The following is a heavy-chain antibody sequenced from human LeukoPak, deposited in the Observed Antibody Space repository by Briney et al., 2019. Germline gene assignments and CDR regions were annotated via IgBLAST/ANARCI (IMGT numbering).Heavy chain of an antibody. J-gene: IGHJ4*02. V-gene: IGHV7-4-1*02. CDR2: INTNTGNP. CDR1: GYTFTSYA. D-gene: IGHD2-2*01. CDR3: ARDFKSGIVVVPAAMRSDSSGYYYGEFDY. Sequence: ASVKVSCKASGYTFTSYAMNWVRQAPGQGLEWMGWINTNTGNPTYAQGFTGRFVFSLDTSVSTAYLQISSLKAEDTAVYYCARDFKSGIVVVPAAMRSDSSGYYYGEFDYWGQGTLVTVSS.